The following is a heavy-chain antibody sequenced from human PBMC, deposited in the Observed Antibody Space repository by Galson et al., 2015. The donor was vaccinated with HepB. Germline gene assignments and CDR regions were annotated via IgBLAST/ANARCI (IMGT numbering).Heavy chain of an antibody. CDR3: ARDLYRAAFGGVTWTFDY. V-gene: IGHV3-30*04. D-gene: IGHD3-16*01. CDR2: ISYDGSNK. CDR1: GFTFSSYA. J-gene: IGHJ4*02. Sequence: SLRLSCAASGFTFSSYAMHWVRQAPGKGLEWVAVISYDGSNKYYADSVKGRFTISRDNSKNTLYLQMNSLRAEDTAVYYCARDLYRAAFGGVTWTFDYWGQGTLVTVSS.